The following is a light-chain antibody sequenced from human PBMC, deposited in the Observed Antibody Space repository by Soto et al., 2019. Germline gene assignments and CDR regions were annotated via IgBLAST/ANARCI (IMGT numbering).Light chain of an antibody. CDR1: QSISRW. J-gene: IGKJ1*01. Sequence: QRTQSPPTLSASVGARVTITCRASQSISRWLAWYQQKPGKAPTLLIYDASSLESGVPSRFSGSVSGTDFFLPISCLQTEALSTYDGQHYKRYLTWTFGRGTKVQI. CDR3: QHYKRYLTWT. CDR2: DAS. V-gene: IGKV1-5*01.